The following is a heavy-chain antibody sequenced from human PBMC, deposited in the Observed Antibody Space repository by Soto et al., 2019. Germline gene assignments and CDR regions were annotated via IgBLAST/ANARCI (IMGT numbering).Heavy chain of an antibody. D-gene: IGHD5-12*01. CDR2: IYPGDSDT. V-gene: IGHV5-51*01. CDR1: GYSFTSYW. Sequence: PGESLKISCKGSGYSFTSYWIGWVRQMPGKGLEWMGIIYPGDSDTRYSPSFQGQVTISADKSISTAYLQWSSLKASDTAMYYYARLFRREGYIDYYYYGMDFWGQGTPVTVSS. J-gene: IGHJ6*02. CDR3: ARLFRREGYIDYYYYGMDF.